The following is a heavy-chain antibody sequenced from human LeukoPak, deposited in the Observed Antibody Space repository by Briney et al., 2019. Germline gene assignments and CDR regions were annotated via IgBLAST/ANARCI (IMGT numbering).Heavy chain of an antibody. CDR2: INHSGST. CDR3: ARRGRYYYYYYMDV. J-gene: IGHJ6*03. Sequence: PSETLSLTCAVYGGSFSGYYWSWIRQPPGKGLEWIGEINHSGSTNYNPSLKSRVTMSVDTSKNQFSLKLSSVTAADTAVYYCARRGRYYYYYYMDVWGKGTTVTVSS. V-gene: IGHV4-34*01. CDR1: GGSFSGYY.